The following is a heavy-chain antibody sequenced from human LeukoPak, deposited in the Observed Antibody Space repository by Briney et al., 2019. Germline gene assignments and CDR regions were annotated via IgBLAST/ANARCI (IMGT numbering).Heavy chain of an antibody. CDR3: ARVGAPHYYDSSDSPYYYMDV. J-gene: IGHJ6*03. V-gene: IGHV1-2*02. Sequence: AASVKVSCKASGYTFTDYYMHCVRQAPGQGLEWMGWINCNNGGTNYAQIFQGRVTMTRDTSIDTAYMELSRLRSDDTAVYYCARVGAPHYYDSSDSPYYYMDVWGKGTAVTVSS. D-gene: IGHD3-22*01. CDR1: GYTFTDYY. CDR2: INCNNGGT.